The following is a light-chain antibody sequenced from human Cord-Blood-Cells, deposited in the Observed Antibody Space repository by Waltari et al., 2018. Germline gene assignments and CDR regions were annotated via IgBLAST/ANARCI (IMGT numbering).Light chain of an antibody. V-gene: IGLV2-23*02. CDR1: TGNLGIFNF. Sequence: SARTQPAPVSGPLGRSSPFPSPATTGNLGIFNFVSWYQQHPGKAPKLMIYEVSKRPSGVSNRFSGSKSGNTASLTISGLQAEDEADYYCCSYAGSSTYVFGTGTKVTVL. J-gene: IGLJ1*01. CDR2: EVS. CDR3: CSYAGSSTYV.